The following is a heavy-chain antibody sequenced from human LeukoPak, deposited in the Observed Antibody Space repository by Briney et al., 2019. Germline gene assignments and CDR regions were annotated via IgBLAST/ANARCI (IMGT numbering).Heavy chain of an antibody. V-gene: IGHV3-23*01. CDR3: ARAIHFGGYFDY. CDR1: GFTFSSCS. J-gene: IGHJ4*02. D-gene: IGHD3-10*01. CDR2: ISNNGGYT. Sequence: PGGSLRLSCAASGFTFSSCSMSWVRQAPGMGLEWVSGISNNGGYTYYADSVKGRVTISRDNSRNTLYLQMNSLRAEDTAVYYCARAIHFGGYFDYWSQGTLVTVSS.